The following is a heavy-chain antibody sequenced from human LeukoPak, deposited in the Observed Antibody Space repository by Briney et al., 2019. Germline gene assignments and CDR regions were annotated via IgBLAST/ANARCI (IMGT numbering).Heavy chain of an antibody. CDR2: ISSSSSYI. Sequence: GGSLRLSCAASGFTFSSYSMNWVRQAPGKGLEWVSSISSSSSYIYYAGSVKGRFTISRDNAKNSLYLQMNSLRAEDTAVYYCACSGYSSSWYSDYWGQGTLVTVSS. V-gene: IGHV3-21*01. J-gene: IGHJ4*02. CDR1: GFTFSSYS. D-gene: IGHD6-13*01. CDR3: ACSGYSSSWYSDY.